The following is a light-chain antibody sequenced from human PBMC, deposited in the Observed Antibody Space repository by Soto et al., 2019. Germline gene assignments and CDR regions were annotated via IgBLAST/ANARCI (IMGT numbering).Light chain of an antibody. V-gene: IGKV1-33*01. CDR1: QDISNY. Sequence: DIQMTQSPSSLSASVGDRVTITCQASQDISNYLNWYQQKPGKAPKLLIYDASNLETGVPSRFSGSGSGTDFTFTISSLQPEDIATYYWQQYDNLLQGTSFGQGTKVEIK. CDR2: DAS. J-gene: IGKJ1*01. CDR3: QQYDNLLQGTS.